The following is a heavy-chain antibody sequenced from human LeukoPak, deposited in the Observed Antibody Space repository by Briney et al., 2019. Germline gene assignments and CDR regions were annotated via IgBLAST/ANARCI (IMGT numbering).Heavy chain of an antibody. CDR3: ASNLGSYYEGGYFDY. Sequence: PGGSLRLSCAASGFTFSDYYMSWIRQAPGKGLEWVSYISSSGSTIYYADSVKGRFTISRDNAKNSLYLQMNSLRSEDTAVYYCASNLGSYYEGGYFDYWGQGTLVTVSS. CDR1: GFTFSDYY. J-gene: IGHJ4*02. CDR2: ISSSGSTI. V-gene: IGHV3-11*01. D-gene: IGHD1-26*01.